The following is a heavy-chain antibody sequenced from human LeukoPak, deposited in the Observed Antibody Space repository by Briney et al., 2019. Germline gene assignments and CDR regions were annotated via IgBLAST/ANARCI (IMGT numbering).Heavy chain of an antibody. CDR2: IYNTGST. J-gene: IGHJ4*02. CDR3: ASGVSRGARLLQ. V-gene: IGHV4-39*07. D-gene: IGHD2-8*01. CDR1: GDSISSSTYY. Sequence: QLQLQESGPGLVKPSETLSLTCTVSGDSISSSTYYYCWIRQPPGKGLEWIASIYNTGSTYYSSSLKSRVTISIDTSKNQFSLTLNSVTAADTAVYYCASGVSRGARLLQWGQGTLVTVSS.